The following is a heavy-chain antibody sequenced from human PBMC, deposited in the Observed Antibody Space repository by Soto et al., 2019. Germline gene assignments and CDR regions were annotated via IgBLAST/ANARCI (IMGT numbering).Heavy chain of an antibody. CDR2: IKSKTDGGTT. V-gene: IGHV3-15*01. CDR3: ARSVAFWSGNEPNNWFDP. D-gene: IGHD3-3*01. J-gene: IGHJ5*02. CDR1: GFTFSNAW. Sequence: EVQLVESGGGLVKPGGSLRLSCAASGFTFSNAWMSWVRQAPGKGLEWVGRIKSKTDGGTTDYAAPVKGRFTISRDDSKNTLYLQMNSLRVEDTAVFYCARSVAFWSGNEPNNWFDPWGQGTLVTVSS.